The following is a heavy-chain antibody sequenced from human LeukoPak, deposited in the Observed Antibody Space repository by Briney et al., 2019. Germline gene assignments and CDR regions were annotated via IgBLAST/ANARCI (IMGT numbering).Heavy chain of an antibody. CDR3: AKDYY. CDR1: GFTFRNYW. CDR2: ISGDGATT. Sequence: GGSLRLSCAASGFTFRNYWMHWVRQGPGKGLEWLSLISGDGATTYCADSVKGRFTISRDNIKNSLYLQMNSLRTEDTALYYCAKDYYWGQGTLVTVSS. V-gene: IGHV3-43*02. J-gene: IGHJ4*02.